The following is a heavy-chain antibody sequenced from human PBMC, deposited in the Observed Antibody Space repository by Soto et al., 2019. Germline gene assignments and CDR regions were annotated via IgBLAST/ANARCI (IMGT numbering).Heavy chain of an antibody. D-gene: IGHD6-19*01. V-gene: IGHV4-59*12. Sequence: SETLSLTCTVSGGSISSYYWSWIRQPPGKGLEWIGRIYYSGSTYYILSLKSRVTISVDTSKNQFSLNLRSVTAADTAVYYCARGPGWSASSAPFDYWGQGTLVTVSS. CDR1: GGSISSYY. J-gene: IGHJ4*02. CDR2: IYYSGST. CDR3: ARGPGWSASSAPFDY.